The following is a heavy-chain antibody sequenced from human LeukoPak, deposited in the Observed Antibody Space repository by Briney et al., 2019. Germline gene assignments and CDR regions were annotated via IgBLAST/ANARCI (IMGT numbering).Heavy chain of an antibody. CDR3: ARDLFADTTGTVDY. D-gene: IGHD1-1*01. CDR2: ISYSGST. J-gene: IGHJ4*02. Sequence: SGTLSLTCTVSGGFISRYYWSWIRQPPGKGLEWIGYISYSGSTNYNPSLNSRGTISLDTSKSQFSLKLRSVTAADTAVYYCARDLFADTTGTVDYWGQGTLVTVSS. CDR1: GGFISRYY. V-gene: IGHV4-59*01.